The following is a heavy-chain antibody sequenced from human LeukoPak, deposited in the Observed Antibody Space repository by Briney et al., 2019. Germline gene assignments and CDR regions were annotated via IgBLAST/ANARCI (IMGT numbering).Heavy chain of an antibody. V-gene: IGHV3-23*05. CDR1: GFTFSSYS. J-gene: IGHJ4*02. D-gene: IGHD2-15*01. CDR3: AKQLGYCSDGSCYFPY. Sequence: GGSLRLSCAASGFTFSSYSMNWVRQAPGKGLQWVSIINGSGSFTSYADSVQGRFTISRDNSKSTLCLQMNSLRAEDTAVYYCAKQLGYCSDGSCYFPYWGQGTLVTVSS. CDR2: INGSGSFT.